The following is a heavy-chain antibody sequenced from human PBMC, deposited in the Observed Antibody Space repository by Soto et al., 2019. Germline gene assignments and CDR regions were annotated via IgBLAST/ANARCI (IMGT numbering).Heavy chain of an antibody. J-gene: IGHJ4*02. Sequence: GGSLRLSCAASGFTFSSYAMSWVRQAPGKGLEWVSAISGSGGSTYYADSVKGRFTISRDNSKNTLYLQMNSLRAEDTAVYYCAKARGFRVVATLFDYWGQGTLVTVSS. V-gene: IGHV3-23*01. CDR1: GFTFSSYA. CDR2: ISGSGGST. D-gene: IGHD5-12*01. CDR3: AKARGFRVVATLFDY.